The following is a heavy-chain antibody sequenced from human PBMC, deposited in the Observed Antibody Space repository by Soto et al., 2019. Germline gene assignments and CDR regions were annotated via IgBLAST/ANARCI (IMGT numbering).Heavy chain of an antibody. J-gene: IGHJ4*02. CDR1: GGSISSYY. Sequence: PSETLSLTCTVSGGSISSYYWSWLRQPPGKGLEWIGYIYYSGSTNYNPSLKSRVTISVDTSKNQFSLKLSSVTAADTAVYYCARDRDGYNYFDYWGQGTLVTVSS. V-gene: IGHV4-59*01. CDR3: ARDRDGYNYFDY. CDR2: IYYSGST. D-gene: IGHD5-12*01.